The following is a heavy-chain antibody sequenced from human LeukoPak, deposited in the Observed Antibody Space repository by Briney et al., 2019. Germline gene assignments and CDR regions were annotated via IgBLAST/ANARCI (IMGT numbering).Heavy chain of an antibody. CDR3: ARGNGELDY. CDR2: INPNSGGT. Sequence: ASVKISCKASGYTFTGYVMHWVRQAPGQGLEWMGWINPNSGGTNQAQKFQGRVNMTRDTSIRRAYMEVSRLRSDDTAVYYCARGNGELDYWGQGTLVTVSS. CDR1: GYTFTGYV. V-gene: IGHV1-2*02. D-gene: IGHD2-8*01. J-gene: IGHJ4*02.